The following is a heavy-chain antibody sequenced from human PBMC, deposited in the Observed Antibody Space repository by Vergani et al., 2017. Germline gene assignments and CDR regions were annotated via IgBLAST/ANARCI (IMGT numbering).Heavy chain of an antibody. CDR1: GFTFRNFC. D-gene: IGHD2-21*02. CDR3: AKYLRDSTDGLPDS. CDR2: IGKDGINT. J-gene: IGHJ4*02. Sequence: QVQLVESGGGVVQRGGSLRLSCAAFGFTFRNFCMHWIRQAPGKGLEWLAYIGKDGINTRYRDAVKGRFTVSRDNSKDILYLQMDSLRSEDTALYYCAKYLRDSTDGLPDSWGPGTLVIVSS. V-gene: IGHV3-30*02.